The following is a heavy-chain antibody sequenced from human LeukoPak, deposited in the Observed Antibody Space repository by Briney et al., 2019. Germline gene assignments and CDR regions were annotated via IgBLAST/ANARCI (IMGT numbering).Heavy chain of an antibody. D-gene: IGHD2-2*01. J-gene: IGHJ5*02. Sequence: ASVKVSCKASGYTFTSYGISWVRQAPGQGLEWMGWISAYNGNTNYAQKFQGRVTMTRDTSISTAYMELSRLRSDDTAVYYCASGPAAMGIRDHNWFDPWGQGTLVTVSS. CDR1: GYTFTSYG. CDR2: ISAYNGNT. CDR3: ASGPAAMGIRDHNWFDP. V-gene: IGHV1-18*01.